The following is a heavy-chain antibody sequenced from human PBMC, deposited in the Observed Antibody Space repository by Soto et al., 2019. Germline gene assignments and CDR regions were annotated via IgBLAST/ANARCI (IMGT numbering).Heavy chain of an antibody. J-gene: IGHJ6*02. V-gene: IGHV3-7*03. CDR3: ARDSDYGSGYYGLDV. Sequence: GSLRLSCAASGFDFSNYYVNWVRQAPGKGLEWVANIKQDGSETYYMASERGRFTISRDNAKKSVYLQINSLRAEDTAVYFCARDSDYGSGYYGLDVWGQGTTVTVSS. CDR2: IKQDGSET. D-gene: IGHD3-10*01. CDR1: GFDFSNYY.